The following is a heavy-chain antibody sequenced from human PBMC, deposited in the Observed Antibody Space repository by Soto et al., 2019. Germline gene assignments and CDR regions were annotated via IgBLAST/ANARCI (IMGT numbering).Heavy chain of an antibody. V-gene: IGHV3-30*18. D-gene: IGHD2-15*01. J-gene: IGHJ3*02. CDR3: AKDARSYCSGGSCYPDAFDI. Sequence: GGSLRLSCAASGFTFSSYGMHWVRQAPGKGLEWVAVISYDGSNKYYADSVKGRFTISRDNSKNTLYLQMNSLRAEDTAVYYCAKDARSYCSGGSCYPDAFDIWGQGTMVTVSS. CDR1: GFTFSSYG. CDR2: ISYDGSNK.